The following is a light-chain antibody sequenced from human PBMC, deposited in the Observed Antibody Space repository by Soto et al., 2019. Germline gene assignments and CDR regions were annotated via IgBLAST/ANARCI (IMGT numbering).Light chain of an antibody. V-gene: IGLV2-11*01. CDR3: CAYAGTYTV. CDR2: DVS. J-gene: IGLJ2*01. Sequence: QSALTQPRSVSGXXXXSVXXXXXXXXSDVGGYNYVSWYQQHPGKAPKLMIYDVSQRPSGVPDRFSGSKSGNTASLTISGLQSEDEADYYCCAYAGTYTVFGGGTKLTVL. CDR1: XSDVGGYNY.